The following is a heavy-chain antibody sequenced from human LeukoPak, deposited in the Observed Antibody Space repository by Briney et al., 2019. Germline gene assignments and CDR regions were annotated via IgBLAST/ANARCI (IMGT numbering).Heavy chain of an antibody. CDR3: ARDRALWFGGPIGY. V-gene: IGHV3-48*04. J-gene: IGHJ4*02. CDR2: ISSSSSTI. Sequence: TGGSLRLSCAASGFTFSSYSMNWVRQAPGKGLEWVSYISSSSSTIYYADSVKGRFTISRDNAKNSLYLQMNSLRAEDTAVYYCARDRALWFGGPIGYWGQGTLVTVSS. CDR1: GFTFSSYS. D-gene: IGHD3-10*01.